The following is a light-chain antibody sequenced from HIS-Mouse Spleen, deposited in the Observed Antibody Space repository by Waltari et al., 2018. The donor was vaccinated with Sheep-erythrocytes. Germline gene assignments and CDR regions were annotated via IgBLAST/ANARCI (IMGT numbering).Light chain of an antibody. CDR3: QAWDSSSWV. CDR1: KWGDKY. Sequence: SYELPQPPPVSVSPGQTATTPCPGDKWGDKYACWYQQKPGQSPVLVIYQDSKRPSGIPERFSGSNSGNTATLTISGTQAMDEADYYCQAWDSSSWVFGGGTKLTVL. J-gene: IGLJ3*02. V-gene: IGLV3-1*01. CDR2: QDS.